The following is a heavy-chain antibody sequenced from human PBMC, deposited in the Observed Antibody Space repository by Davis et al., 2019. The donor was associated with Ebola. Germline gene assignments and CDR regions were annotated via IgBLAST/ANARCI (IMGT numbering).Heavy chain of an antibody. V-gene: IGHV3-53*01. CDR3: ARVVTMIVVT. J-gene: IGHJ4*02. D-gene: IGHD3-22*01. Sequence: GESLKISCAASGFTVSSNYMSWVRQALGKGLEWVSVIYSGGSTYYADSVKGRFTISRDNSKNTLYLQMNSLRAEDTAVYYCARVVTMIVVTWGQGTLVTVSS. CDR1: GFTVSSNY. CDR2: IYSGGST.